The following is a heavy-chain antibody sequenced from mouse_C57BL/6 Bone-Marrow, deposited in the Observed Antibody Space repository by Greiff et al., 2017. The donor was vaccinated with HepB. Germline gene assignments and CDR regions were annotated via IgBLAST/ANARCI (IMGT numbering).Heavy chain of an antibody. D-gene: IGHD2-3*01. J-gene: IGHJ4*01. CDR1: GYTFTSYW. CDR2: IYPGSGST. Sequence: QVQLQQPGAELVKPGASVKMSCKASGYTFTSYWITWVKQRPGQGLEWIGDIYPGSGSTNYNEKFKSKATLTVDTSSSTAYMRLSSLTSEDSAVYYCARGYSYYAMDYWGQGTSVTVSS. V-gene: IGHV1-55*01. CDR3: ARGYSYYAMDY.